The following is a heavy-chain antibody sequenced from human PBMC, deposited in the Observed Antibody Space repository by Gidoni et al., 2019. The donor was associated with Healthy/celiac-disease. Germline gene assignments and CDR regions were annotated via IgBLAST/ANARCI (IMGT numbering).Heavy chain of an antibody. CDR2: ISSSSSYI. Sequence: EVQLVESGGGLVKPGGSLRLSCAASGSTFSSSSMNWVRQAPGKGLEWVSSISSSSSYIYYADSVKGRFTISRDNAKNSLYLQMNSLRAEDTAVYYCASLAYDSSGYYYEEVRDLGYFDYWGQGTLVTVSS. V-gene: IGHV3-21*01. J-gene: IGHJ4*02. CDR1: GSTFSSSS. CDR3: ASLAYDSSGYYYEEVRDLGYFDY. D-gene: IGHD3-22*01.